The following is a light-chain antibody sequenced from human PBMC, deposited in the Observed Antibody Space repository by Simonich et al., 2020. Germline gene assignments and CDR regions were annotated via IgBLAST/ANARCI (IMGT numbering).Light chain of an antibody. CDR3: QQRSNWPPMYT. J-gene: IGKJ2*01. V-gene: IGKV3-11*01. CDR2: DAS. CDR1: QSVSSN. Sequence: EIVMTQSPATLSVSPGERATLSCRASQSVSSNLAWYQPKPGQAPRLLIYDASNRATGIPARFSGSGSGTDFTLTISSLEPEDFAVYYCQQRSNWPPMYTFGQGTKLEIK.